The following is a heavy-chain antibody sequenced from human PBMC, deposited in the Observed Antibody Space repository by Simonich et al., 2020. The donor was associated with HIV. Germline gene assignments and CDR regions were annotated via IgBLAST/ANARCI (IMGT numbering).Heavy chain of an antibody. Sequence: QVQLQQWGAGLLTPSETLSLTCSVYGGSFNGYYWSWIRQSPERGLQWIGEINHSGITNYNPSLMGRVTISVYTSKNQFSLKMRSLIAADTAVYYCARGRSPPRTGVLDSWGQGTQVIVSS. D-gene: IGHD7-27*01. CDR3: ARGRSPPRTGVLDS. CDR1: GGSFNGYY. J-gene: IGHJ4*02. V-gene: IGHV4-34*01. CDR2: INHSGIT.